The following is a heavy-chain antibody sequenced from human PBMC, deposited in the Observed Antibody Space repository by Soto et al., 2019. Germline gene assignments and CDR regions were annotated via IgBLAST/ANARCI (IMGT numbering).Heavy chain of an antibody. Sequence: QVQLVQSGAEVKKPGASVKVSCKASGYTFTSYYMHWVRQAPGQGLEWMGIINPSGGSTSYAQKFQGRVTMTRDTSTSTVYMELSSLRSEDTAAYYCARVSLPYSSSAGIDYWGQGTLVTVSS. D-gene: IGHD6-6*01. CDR2: INPSGGST. CDR1: GYTFTSYY. CDR3: ARVSLPYSSSAGIDY. V-gene: IGHV1-46*01. J-gene: IGHJ4*02.